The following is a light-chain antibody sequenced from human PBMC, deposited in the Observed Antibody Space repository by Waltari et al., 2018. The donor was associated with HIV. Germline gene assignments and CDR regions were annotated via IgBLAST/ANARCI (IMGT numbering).Light chain of an antibody. CDR3: QQTNSFPIT. Sequence: DIQMTQFPSSVSASVGDRVTMTCRATKGIANWVAWYQQKPGRAPKLLIHGASILQEGVPSRFSGSGSGTVFTLTLNSLQPEDFATYFCQQTNSFPITFGQGTRLDSK. V-gene: IGKV1D-12*01. J-gene: IGKJ5*01. CDR1: KGIANW. CDR2: GAS.